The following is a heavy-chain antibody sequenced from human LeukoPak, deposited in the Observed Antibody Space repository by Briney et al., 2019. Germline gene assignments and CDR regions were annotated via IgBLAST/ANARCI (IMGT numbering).Heavy chain of an antibody. CDR2: IYYSGST. V-gene: IGHV4-39*07. J-gene: IGHJ5*02. D-gene: IGHD6-25*01. CDR1: GGSISSSSYY. CDR3: ARVSVDWFDP. Sequence: SETLSLTCTVSGGSISSSSYYWGWIRQPPGKGLEWIGSIYYSGSTNYNPSLKSRVTISVDTSKNQFSLKLSSVTAADTAVYYCARVSVDWFDPWGQGTLVTVSS.